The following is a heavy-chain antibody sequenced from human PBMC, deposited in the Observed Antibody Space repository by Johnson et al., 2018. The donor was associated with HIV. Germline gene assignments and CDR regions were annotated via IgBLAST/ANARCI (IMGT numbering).Heavy chain of an antibody. J-gene: IGHJ3*01. V-gene: IGHV3-48*04. CDR2: ITWNSGSI. D-gene: IGHD3/OR15-3a*01. Sequence: VQLVESGGGVVQPGRSLRLSCAASGFTFSSYGMHWVRQAPGKGLEWVSGITWNSGSIGYADSVKGRFTISRDNAKNSLYLQMSSLRVEDTAVYYCASGHMWSGFWGQGTMVTVSS. CDR3: ASGHMWSGF. CDR1: GFTFSSYG.